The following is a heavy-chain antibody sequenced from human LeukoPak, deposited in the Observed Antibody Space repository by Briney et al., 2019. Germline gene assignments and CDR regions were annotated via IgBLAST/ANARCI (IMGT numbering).Heavy chain of an antibody. V-gene: IGHV3-21*01. D-gene: IGHD2-15*01. J-gene: IGHJ4*02. Sequence: PGGSLRLSCAASGFIFNRFTMNWVRQAPGKGLEWVSSISGTSSDIYYADSVKGRFTISRDNAKNSLFLQMNSLRAEDTAVYYCATPGGLDYWGQGTLVIVSS. CDR1: GFIFNRFT. CDR2: ISGTSSDI. CDR3: ATPGGLDY.